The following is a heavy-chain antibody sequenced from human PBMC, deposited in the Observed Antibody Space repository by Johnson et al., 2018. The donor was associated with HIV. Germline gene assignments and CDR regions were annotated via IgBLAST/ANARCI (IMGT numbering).Heavy chain of an antibody. V-gene: IGHV3-30-3*01. CDR2: ISYDGSNK. CDR3: ASAEIAAAATGHDAFDI. Sequence: QVQLVESGGGLVQPGGSLRLSCEASGFTFSSYPMHWVRQAPGKGLEWVAVISYDGSNKYYADSVKGRFTISRDNSKNTLYLQMNSLRAEDTAVYYCASAEIAAAATGHDAFDIWGQGTMVTVSS. D-gene: IGHD6-13*01. CDR1: GFTFSSYP. J-gene: IGHJ3*02.